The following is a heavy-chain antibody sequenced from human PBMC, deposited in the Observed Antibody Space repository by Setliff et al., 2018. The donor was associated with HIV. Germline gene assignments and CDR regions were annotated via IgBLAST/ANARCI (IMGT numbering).Heavy chain of an antibody. J-gene: IGHJ4*02. CDR3: ARRSGWSLDY. D-gene: IGHD6-19*01. CDR2: IIHSGST. V-gene: IGHV4-34*12. CDR1: GGSFSGYY. Sequence: SETLSLTCAVYGGSFSGYYWSWIRQPPGKGLEWIGEIIHSGSTNYNPSLKSRVTISVDTSKNQFSLKLSSVTAADMAVYYCARRSGWSLDYWGQGTLVTVSS.